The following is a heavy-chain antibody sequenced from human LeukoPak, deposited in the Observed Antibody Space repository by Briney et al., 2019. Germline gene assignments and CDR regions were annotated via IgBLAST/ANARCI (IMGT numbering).Heavy chain of an antibody. CDR3: ARLGGITGTTPRWYFDY. CDR2: IYPGDSDT. V-gene: IGHV5-51*01. J-gene: IGHJ4*02. Sequence: GESLKISCKGSGYSFTSYWIGWVRQMPGKGLEWMGIIYPGDSDTRYSPSFQGQVTISADKSISAAYLQWSSLKASDTAMYYCARLGGITGTTPRWYFDYWGQGTLVTVSS. CDR1: GYSFTSYW. D-gene: IGHD1-7*01.